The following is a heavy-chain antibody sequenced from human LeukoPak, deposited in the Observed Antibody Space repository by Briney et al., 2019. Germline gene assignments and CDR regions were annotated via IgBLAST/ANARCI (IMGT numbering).Heavy chain of an antibody. CDR2: IRHSGST. CDR1: GYSISSGYY. D-gene: IGHD6-13*01. V-gene: IGHV4-38-2*02. Sequence: SETLSLTCAVSGYSISSGYYWGWIRQPPGKGLEWIGSIRHSGSTYYNPSLKSRVTISVDTSKNQFSLKLSSVTAADTAVYYCARDRAAAAFFDYWGQGTLVTVSS. CDR3: ARDRAAAAFFDY. J-gene: IGHJ4*02.